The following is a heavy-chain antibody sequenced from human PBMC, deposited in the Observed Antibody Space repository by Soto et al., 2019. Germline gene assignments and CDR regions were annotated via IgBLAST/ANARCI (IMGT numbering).Heavy chain of an antibody. CDR1: GGSISSDY. D-gene: IGHD1-26*01. V-gene: IGHV4-59*01. CDR2: ICYSGST. CDR3: ARRYGGNFDY. Sequence: QVQLQESGPGLVKHSETLSLTCTVSGGSISSDYWSWIRQPPGKGLEWIGYICYSGSTNYNPSLKSRVTISVDRSKNQFSLKLSSVTAADTAVYYCARRYGGNFDYWGQGTLGTVSS. J-gene: IGHJ4*02.